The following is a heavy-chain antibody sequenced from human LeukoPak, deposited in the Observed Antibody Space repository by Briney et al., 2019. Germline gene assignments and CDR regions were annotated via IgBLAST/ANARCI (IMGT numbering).Heavy chain of an antibody. D-gene: IGHD3-3*01. CDR1: GYTFTSYG. CDR3: ARQEVAFGVSYFDY. CDR2: ISAYNGNT. Sequence: ASVKVSCKASGYTFTSYGISWVRQAPGQGLEWMGWISAYNGNTNYAQKLQDRVTMTTDTSTSTAYMELRSLRSDDTAVYYCARQEVAFGVSYFDYWGQGTLVTVSS. J-gene: IGHJ4*02. V-gene: IGHV1-18*01.